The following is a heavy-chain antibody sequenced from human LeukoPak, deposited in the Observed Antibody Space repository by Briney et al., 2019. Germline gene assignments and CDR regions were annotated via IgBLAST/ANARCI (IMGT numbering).Heavy chain of an antibody. J-gene: IGHJ2*01. CDR3: ARERSGSYYRWYFDL. D-gene: IGHD1-26*01. Sequence: SETLSLTCTVSGGSISNYFWNWIRQSPGKRLEWIGFVYNGGSTNYNPSLKSRVTMSVDTSKNQFSLKMSYVTAADTAMYYCARERSGSYYRWYFDLWGRGTLVTVSS. CDR2: VYNGGST. CDR1: GGSISNYF. V-gene: IGHV4-59*01.